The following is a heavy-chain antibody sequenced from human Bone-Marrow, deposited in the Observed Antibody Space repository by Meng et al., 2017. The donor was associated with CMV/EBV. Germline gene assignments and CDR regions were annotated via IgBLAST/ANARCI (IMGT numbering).Heavy chain of an antibody. V-gene: IGHV4-59*01. CDR1: GGSISSYY. CDR3: ARVPPLYCSSTSCYTLGYYGMDV. J-gene: IGHJ6*02. CDR2: IYYSGST. D-gene: IGHD2-2*02. Sequence: ESLKISCTVSGGSISSYYWSWIRQPPGKGLEWIGYIYYSGSTNYNPSLKSRVTISVDTSKNQFSLKLSSVTAADTAVYYCARVPPLYCSSTSCYTLGYYGMDVWGQGTTVTASS.